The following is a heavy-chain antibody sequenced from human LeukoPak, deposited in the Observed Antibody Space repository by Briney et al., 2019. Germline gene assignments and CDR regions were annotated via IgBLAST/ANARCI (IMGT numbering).Heavy chain of an antibody. Sequence: ASVTVSCKASGYTFTGYYMHWVRQAPGQGLEWMGRINPNSGGTNHAQKFQGRVTMTRDTSISTAYMELSRLRSDDTAVYYCARGLWSGSDIWGQGTLVTVSS. CDR2: INPNSGGT. CDR3: ARGLWSGSDI. CDR1: GYTFTGYY. D-gene: IGHD3-3*01. V-gene: IGHV1-2*06. J-gene: IGHJ4*02.